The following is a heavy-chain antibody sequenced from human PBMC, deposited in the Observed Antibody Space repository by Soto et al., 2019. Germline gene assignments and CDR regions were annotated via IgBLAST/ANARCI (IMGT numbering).Heavy chain of an antibody. CDR2: ISAYNGNT. Sequence: QVQLVQSGAEVKKPGASVKVSCKASGYTFTSYGISWVRQAPGQGLEWMGWISAYNGNTNYAQKLQGRVTMTTDTSTSTAYMELRSVRSDDTAVYYCARVSYYYDSSGYLRYYYYGMDVWGQGTTVTVSS. CDR1: GYTFTSYG. J-gene: IGHJ6*02. D-gene: IGHD3-22*01. CDR3: ARVSYYYDSSGYLRYYYYGMDV. V-gene: IGHV1-18*04.